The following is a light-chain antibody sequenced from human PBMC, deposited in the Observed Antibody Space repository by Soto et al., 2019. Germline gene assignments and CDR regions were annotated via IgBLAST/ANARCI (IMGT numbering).Light chain of an antibody. J-gene: IGKJ2*01. V-gene: IGKV3-15*01. CDR1: QSVSNN. CDR3: QQYNNWPNT. CDR2: GAS. Sequence: ERVMTQSAATLSVSPGEGATLSCRASQSVSNNLAWYQQKPGQAPRLLIYGASTRATGIPARFSGSGSGTEFTLTISSLQSEDFAVYYCQQYNNWPNTFGQGTKLEIK.